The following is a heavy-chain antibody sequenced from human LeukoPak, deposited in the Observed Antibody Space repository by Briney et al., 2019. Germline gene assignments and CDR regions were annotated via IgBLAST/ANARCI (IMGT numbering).Heavy chain of an antibody. J-gene: IGHJ6*02. V-gene: IGHV7-4-1*02. Sequence: ASVKVSCKASGYTFTSYAMNWVRQAPGQGLEWMGWINTNTGNPTYAQGFTGRFVFSLDTSVSTAYLQISSLKAEDTAVYYCARASNSWFGEFPLYYGMDVWGQGTTVTVSS. CDR2: INTNTGNP. D-gene: IGHD3-10*01. CDR1: GYTFTSYA. CDR3: ARASNSWFGEFPLYYGMDV.